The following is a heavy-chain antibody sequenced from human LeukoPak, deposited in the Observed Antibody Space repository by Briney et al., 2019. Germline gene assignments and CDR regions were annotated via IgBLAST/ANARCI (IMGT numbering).Heavy chain of an antibody. CDR1: ADSFSSHY. Sequence: SETLSLTCAVSADSFSSHYWTWIRQPPGKGLEWIGYISYIGSTNYNPSLKSRVTISIDTSKNQFSLKLRSVTAADTAVYYCARDLVTVTKGFDIWGQGTMVSVSS. CDR2: ISYIGST. CDR3: ARDLVTVTKGFDI. J-gene: IGHJ3*02. D-gene: IGHD4-17*01. V-gene: IGHV4-59*11.